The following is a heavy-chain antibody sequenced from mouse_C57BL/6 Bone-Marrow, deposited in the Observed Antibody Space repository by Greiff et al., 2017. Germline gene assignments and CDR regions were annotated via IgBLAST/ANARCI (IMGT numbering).Heavy chain of an antibody. CDR1: GFTFSSYG. Sequence: EVMLVESGGDLVKPGGSLKLSCAASGFTFSSYGMSWVRQTPDKRLEWVANISSGGSYTYYPDSVKGRFTITRDNAKNTLYLQLSSLKSEDTAMYYCARQTFGYWGQGTSVTVSS. V-gene: IGHV5-6*02. CDR3: ARQTFGY. CDR2: ISSGGSYT. J-gene: IGHJ4*01.